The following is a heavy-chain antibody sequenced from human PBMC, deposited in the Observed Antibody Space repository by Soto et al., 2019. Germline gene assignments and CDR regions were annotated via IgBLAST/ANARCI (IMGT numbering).Heavy chain of an antibody. CDR2: IYWDDDK. CDR3: AHFANDGVLDADAFDI. D-gene: IGHD2-8*01. J-gene: IGHJ3*02. CDR1: GFSLSTSGVG. Sequence: QITLKESGPTLVKPTQTLTLTCTFSGFSLSTSGVGVGWIRQPPGKALEWLALIYWDDDKRYSPSLKSRLTITKDISKNQVVLTMTNMDPVDTATYYCAHFANDGVLDADAFDIWGQGTMVTVSS. V-gene: IGHV2-5*02.